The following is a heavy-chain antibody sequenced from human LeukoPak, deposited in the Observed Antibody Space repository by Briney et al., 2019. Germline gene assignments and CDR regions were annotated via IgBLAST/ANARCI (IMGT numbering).Heavy chain of an antibody. CDR2: ISGSGSST. J-gene: IGHJ5*02. CDR3: AKDRGPYTGIANNWLDP. D-gene: IGHD7-27*01. Sequence: PGGSLRLSCVASGITFHIYAMNWVRQAPGKGLEWVSGISGSGSSTHYADSVKGRFTISRDNSKNTIYLEINSLRGEDTAVYYCAKDRGPYTGIANNWLDPWGQGTLVIVSS. V-gene: IGHV3-23*01. CDR1: GITFHIYA.